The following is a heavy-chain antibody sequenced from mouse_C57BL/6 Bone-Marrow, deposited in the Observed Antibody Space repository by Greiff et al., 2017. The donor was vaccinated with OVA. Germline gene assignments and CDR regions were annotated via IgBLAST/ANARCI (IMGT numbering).Heavy chain of an antibody. D-gene: IGHD1-1*01. CDR3: ARHLYGSSYLYAMDY. CDR2: IDPSDSYP. Sequence: VQLQQPGAELVKPGASVKLSCKASGYTFTSYWMQWVKQRPGQGLEWIGEIDPSDSYPNYNQKFKGKATLTVDTSSSPAYMQLSSLTSEDSAVYYCARHLYGSSYLYAMDYWGQGTSVTVSS. J-gene: IGHJ4*01. CDR1: GYTFTSYW. V-gene: IGHV1-50*01.